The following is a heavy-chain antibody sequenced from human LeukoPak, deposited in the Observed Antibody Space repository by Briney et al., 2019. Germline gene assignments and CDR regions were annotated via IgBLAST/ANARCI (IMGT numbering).Heavy chain of an antibody. Sequence: GGSLRLSCAASGFTFSSYGIHWVRQAPGKGLEWVAVISYDGSNKYYADSVKGRFTISRDNSKNTLYLQMNSLRAEDTAVYYCAKDHEVAGNYLDYWGQGTLVTVSS. CDR3: AKDHEVAGNYLDY. V-gene: IGHV3-30*18. J-gene: IGHJ4*02. D-gene: IGHD6-19*01. CDR1: GFTFSSYG. CDR2: ISYDGSNK.